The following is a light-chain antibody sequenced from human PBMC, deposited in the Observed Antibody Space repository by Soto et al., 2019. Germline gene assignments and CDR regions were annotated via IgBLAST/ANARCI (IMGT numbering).Light chain of an antibody. CDR1: RSDVGGYNY. J-gene: IGLJ1*01. CDR2: DVS. CDR3: SSYTSSSTLV. V-gene: IGLV2-14*01. Sequence: QSALTPPAYVSGCPGQSITISCTGTRSDVGGYNYVSWYQQHPGKAPKLMIYDVSNRPSGVSNRFSGSKSGNTASLTISGLQAEDEADYYCSSYTSSSTLVFGTGTKSPS.